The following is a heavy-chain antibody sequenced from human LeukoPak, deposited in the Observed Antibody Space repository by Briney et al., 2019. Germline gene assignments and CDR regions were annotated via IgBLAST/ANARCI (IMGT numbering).Heavy chain of an antibody. Sequence: PGGSLRLSCAASGFTFSGYWMSWVRQAPGKGLEWVANIKQDGSEKYYVDSVKGRSTISRDNAKNSLYLQMNSLRAEDTAVYYCARDPTDYWGQGTLVTVSS. CDR3: ARDPTDY. CDR1: GFTFSGYW. J-gene: IGHJ4*02. V-gene: IGHV3-7*01. CDR2: IKQDGSEK.